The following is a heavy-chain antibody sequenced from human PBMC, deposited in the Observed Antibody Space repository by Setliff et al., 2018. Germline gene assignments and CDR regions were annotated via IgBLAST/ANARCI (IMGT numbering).Heavy chain of an antibody. Sequence: AASVKVSCKASGGTFSSYAISWVRQAPGQGLEWMGGIIPIFGTANYAQKFQGRVTITADESTSTAYMELSSLRSEDTAVYYCARDSRGLVPAAIEGSYYYYGMDVWGQGTTVTVS. CDR2: IIPIFGTA. D-gene: IGHD2-2*02. CDR1: GGTFSSYA. V-gene: IGHV1-69*13. CDR3: ARDSRGLVPAAIEGSYYYYGMDV. J-gene: IGHJ6*02.